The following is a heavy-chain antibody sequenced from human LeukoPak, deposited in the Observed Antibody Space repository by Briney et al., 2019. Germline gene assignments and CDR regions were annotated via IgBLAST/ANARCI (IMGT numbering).Heavy chain of an antibody. Sequence: ASVKVSCMTSGYTFTSYFIHWVRQAPGQGLEWMGIINPSGASTSYAQRFQGRVTMTRDMSTSTVYMELSSLRSEDTAVYYCARETPGTGAFDYWGQGTLVTVSS. CDR2: INPSGAST. CDR1: GYTFTSYF. CDR3: ARETPGTGAFDY. V-gene: IGHV1-46*01. D-gene: IGHD3/OR15-3a*01. J-gene: IGHJ4*02.